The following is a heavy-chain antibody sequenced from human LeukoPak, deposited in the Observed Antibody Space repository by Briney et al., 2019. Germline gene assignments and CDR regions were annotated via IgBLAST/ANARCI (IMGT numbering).Heavy chain of an antibody. D-gene: IGHD5-18*01. V-gene: IGHV4-59*02. CDR2: IYYSGST. CDR3: ARAIGYSLDY. Sequence: SETLSLTCTVSGASVSSYYWTWIRQPPGKGLEWIGYIYYSGSTNYNPSLKSRVTVSVDTSKNQFSLKLSSVTAADTAVYYCARAIGYSLDYWGQGTLVTVSS. J-gene: IGHJ4*02. CDR1: GASVSSYY.